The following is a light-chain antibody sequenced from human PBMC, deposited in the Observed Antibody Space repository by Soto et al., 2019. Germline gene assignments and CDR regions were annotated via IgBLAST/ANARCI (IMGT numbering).Light chain of an antibody. V-gene: IGLV2-14*01. CDR3: GSYTSSDTPYV. CDR1: SSDVGDYKY. CDR2: VVS. Sequence: QSVLTQPASVSGSPGQSITISCTGTSSDVGDYKYVSWYQQHPDKAPKLIISVVSNRPSGVSNRFSGSKSGNTASLTISGLQAGDEADYYCGSYTSSDTPYVFGTGTKLTVL. J-gene: IGLJ1*01.